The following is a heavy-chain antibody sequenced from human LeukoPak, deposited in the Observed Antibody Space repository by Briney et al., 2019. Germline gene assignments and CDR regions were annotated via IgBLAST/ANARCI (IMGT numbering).Heavy chain of an antibody. CDR3: AREGSQDYSNYFNWFDP. CDR1: GYTFTGYY. J-gene: IGHJ5*02. CDR2: INPSSGGT. D-gene: IGHD4-11*01. V-gene: IGHV1-2*06. Sequence: ASVKVSCKASGYTFTGYYIHWVRQAPGQGLEWMGRINPSSGGTNYAQKLQGRVIMTRDTSITTAYMEVSRLGSDDTAVYYCAREGSQDYSNYFNWFDPWGQGTLVTVSS.